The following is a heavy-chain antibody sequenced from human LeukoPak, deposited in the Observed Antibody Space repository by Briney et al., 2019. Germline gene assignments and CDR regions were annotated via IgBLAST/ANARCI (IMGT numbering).Heavy chain of an antibody. CDR2: ISYDGSNK. D-gene: IGHD2-15*01. J-gene: IGHJ6*02. Sequence: GGSLRLSCLTSGFTFSSYAMHWVRQAPGKGLEWVAVISYDGSNKYYADSVKGRFTISRDNSKNTLYLQMNSLRAEDTAVYYCARVEDTQNYYYYGMDVWGQGTTVTVSS. V-gene: IGHV3-30-3*01. CDR1: GFTFSSYA. CDR3: ARVEDTQNYYYYGMDV.